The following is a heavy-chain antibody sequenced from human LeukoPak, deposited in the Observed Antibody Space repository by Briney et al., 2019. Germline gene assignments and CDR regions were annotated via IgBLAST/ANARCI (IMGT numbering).Heavy chain of an antibody. CDR1: GSTFSRYA. J-gene: IGHJ4*02. V-gene: IGHV3-23*01. CDR3: AKDISQGYTFGSIEEDY. Sequence: GSLRLSCAASGSTFSRYAMSWVRQAPGKGLEWLSAISESDGSTYYADSGKGRFTISRDNTKNSLYLQKKSRGADDTAVYFCAKDISQGYTFGSIEEDYWGQGTLVTVSS. CDR2: ISESDGST. D-gene: IGHD5-18*01.